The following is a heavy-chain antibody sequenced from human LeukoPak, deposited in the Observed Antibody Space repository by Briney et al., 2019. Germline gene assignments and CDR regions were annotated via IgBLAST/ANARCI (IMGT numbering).Heavy chain of an antibody. CDR2: INPNSGGT. D-gene: IGHD1-26*01. V-gene: IGHV1-2*02. CDR3: AGDFGSGWELLPRRGFDY. CDR1: GYTFTGYY. J-gene: IGHJ4*02. Sequence: ASVKVSCKASGYTFTGYYMHWVRQAPGHGLEWMGWINPNSGGTNYAQKFQGRVTMTRDTSISTAYMELSRLRSGDTTVDYCAGDFGSGWELLPRRGFDYWGQGTLVTVSS.